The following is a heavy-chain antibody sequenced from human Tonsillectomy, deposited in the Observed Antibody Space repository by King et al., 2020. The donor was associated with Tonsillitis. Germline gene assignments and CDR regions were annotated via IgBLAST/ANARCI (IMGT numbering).Heavy chain of an antibody. J-gene: IGHJ4*02. CDR1: GFTFSDYY. Sequence: VQLVESGGGLVKPGGSLRLSYVASGFTFSDYYMSWTRQAPGKGLEWVSYISSSSSYTKYADSVKGRFTISRDNAKNSLYLQMNSLRAEDPAVYYCARPDCSSTSCYQFDYWGQGTLVTVSS. CDR2: ISSSSSYT. CDR3: ARPDCSSTSCYQFDY. V-gene: IGHV3-11*06. D-gene: IGHD2-2*01.